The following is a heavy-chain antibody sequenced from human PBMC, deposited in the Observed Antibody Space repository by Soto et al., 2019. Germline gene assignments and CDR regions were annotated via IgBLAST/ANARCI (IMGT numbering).Heavy chain of an antibody. V-gene: IGHV1-18*01. CDR1: GYTFTSYA. J-gene: IGHJ4*02. CDR2: ISAYNGNT. Sequence: QVQLVQSGAEVKKPGASVKVSCKASGYTFTSYAITWVRQAPGQGLEWMGWISAYNGNTKYAQKLQGRVTLTTDTSTSTAYMELRSLRSDDAAVYYCARDTAMALPDAWGQGTLVTVSS. D-gene: IGHD5-18*01. CDR3: ARDTAMALPDA.